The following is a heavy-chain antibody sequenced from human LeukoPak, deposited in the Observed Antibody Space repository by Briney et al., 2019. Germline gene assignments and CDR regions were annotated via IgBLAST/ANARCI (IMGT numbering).Heavy chain of an antibody. V-gene: IGHV1-24*01. CDR2: FDPEDGET. J-gene: IGHJ4*02. D-gene: IGHD3-10*01. Sequence: ASVKVSCKVSGYTLTELSMHWLRQAPGKGLEWMGGFDPEDGETIYAQKFQGRVTMTEDTSTDTAYMELSSLRSEDTAVYYCATDRLDGSGRHLPDYWGQGTLVTVSS. CDR1: GYTLTELS. CDR3: ATDRLDGSGRHLPDY.